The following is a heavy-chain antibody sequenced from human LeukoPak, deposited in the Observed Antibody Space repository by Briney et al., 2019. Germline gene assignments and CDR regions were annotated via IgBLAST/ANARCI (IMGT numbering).Heavy chain of an antibody. Sequence: PSETLSLTCTVSRGSISSYYGSWIRQPAGKGLEWIGRIYTSGSTNYNPSLKSRVTMSVDTSKNQFSLKLSSVTAADTAVYYCARDQFIAAAGTGAFDIWGQGTMVTVSS. CDR3: ARDQFIAAAGTGAFDI. CDR2: IYTSGST. CDR1: RGSISSYY. V-gene: IGHV4-4*07. D-gene: IGHD6-13*01. J-gene: IGHJ3*02.